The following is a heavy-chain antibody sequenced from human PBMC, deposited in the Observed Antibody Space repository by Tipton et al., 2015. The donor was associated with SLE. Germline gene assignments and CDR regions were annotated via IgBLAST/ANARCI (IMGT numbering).Heavy chain of an antibody. CDR3: ARVGRLQRADY. Sequence: TLSLTCTVSGGSISSSSYYWGWIRQPPGKGLEWIGSIYYSGSTYYNPSLKSRVTISVDTSKNQFSLKLSSVTAADTAVYYCARVGRLQRADYWGQGTLVTVSS. J-gene: IGHJ4*02. CDR2: IYYSGST. D-gene: IGHD4-11*01. V-gene: IGHV4-39*07. CDR1: GGSISSSSYY.